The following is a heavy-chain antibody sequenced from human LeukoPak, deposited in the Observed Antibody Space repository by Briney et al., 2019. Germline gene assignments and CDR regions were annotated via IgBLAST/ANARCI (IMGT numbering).Heavy chain of an antibody. CDR2: IYSGGST. D-gene: IGHD5-12*01. CDR3: ATSGLYSGYGREVVDFDY. J-gene: IGHJ4*02. CDR1: GFTVSSNY. Sequence: GESLRLSCAASGFTVSSNYMSWVRQAPGKGLEWVSVIYSGGSTYYADSVKGRFTISRDNSKNTLYLQMNSLRSDDTAVYYCATSGLYSGYGREVVDFDYWGQGTLVTVSS. V-gene: IGHV3-53*05.